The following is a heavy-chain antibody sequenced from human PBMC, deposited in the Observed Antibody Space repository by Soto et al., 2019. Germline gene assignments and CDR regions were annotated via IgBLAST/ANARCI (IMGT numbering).Heavy chain of an antibody. CDR2: IYYSGST. Sequence: SETLSLTCTVSGGSISSYYWSWIRQPPGKGLEWIGYIYYSGSTNYNPSLKSRVTISVDTSKNQFSLKLSSVTAADTAVYYCARDRYGSGSFYIENWFDPWGQGTLVTVSS. V-gene: IGHV4-59*01. D-gene: IGHD3-10*01. J-gene: IGHJ5*02. CDR1: GGSISSYY. CDR3: ARDRYGSGSFYIENWFDP.